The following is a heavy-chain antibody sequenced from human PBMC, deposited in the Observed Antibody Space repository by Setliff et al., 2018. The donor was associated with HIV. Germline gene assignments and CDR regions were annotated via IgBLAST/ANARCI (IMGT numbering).Heavy chain of an antibody. CDR3: AGPRGDEAFDV. CDR1: GGTFSSYA. V-gene: IGHV1-69*10. CDR2: FIPVLDIT. D-gene: IGHD3-10*01. Sequence: ASVKVSCKASGGTFSSYAISWVRQAPGQGLEWMGQFIPVLDITNYAQKFQGTVTINADKSTNTMYLELRSLRPEDTAMYYCAGPRGDEAFDVWGQGTMVTVSS. J-gene: IGHJ3*01.